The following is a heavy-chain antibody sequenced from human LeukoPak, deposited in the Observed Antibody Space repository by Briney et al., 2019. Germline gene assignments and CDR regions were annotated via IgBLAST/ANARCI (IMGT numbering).Heavy chain of an antibody. Sequence: PGGSLRLSCAASGFTFDDYAMHWVRQAPGKGLEWVSGISWNSVNIGHEDSVKGRFTISRDNAKNSLHLQMNSLRPEDTALYYCARDLYSSGWYGMFDYWGQGTLVTVSS. CDR2: ISWNSVNI. V-gene: IGHV3-9*01. D-gene: IGHD6-19*01. CDR1: GFTFDDYA. CDR3: ARDLYSSGWYGMFDY. J-gene: IGHJ4*02.